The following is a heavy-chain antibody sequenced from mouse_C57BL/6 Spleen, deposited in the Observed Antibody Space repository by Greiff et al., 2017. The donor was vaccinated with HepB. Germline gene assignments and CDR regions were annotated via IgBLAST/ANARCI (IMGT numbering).Heavy chain of an antibody. Sequence: EVQLQQSGPELVKPGASVKIPCKASGYTFTDYNMDWVKQSHGKSLEWIGDINPNNGGTIYNQKFKGKATFTVDKSASTAYMERLSLTSEDTAVYYCARSGTEYAMEYWGQGSSVTVSS. D-gene: IGHD1-1*02. CDR2: INPNNGGT. J-gene: IGHJ4*01. V-gene: IGHV1-18*01. CDR1: GYTFTDYN. CDR3: ARSGTEYAMEY.